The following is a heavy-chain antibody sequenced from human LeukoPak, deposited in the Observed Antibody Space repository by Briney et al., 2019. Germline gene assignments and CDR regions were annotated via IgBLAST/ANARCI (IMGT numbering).Heavy chain of an antibody. CDR1: GGSISSSSYY. Sequence: SETLSLTCTVSGGSISSSSYYWGWIRQPPGKGLEWIGSICYSGSTYYNPSLKSRVTISVDTSKNQFSLKLSSVTAADTAVYYCAGGVYCSGGSCYFHWGQGTLVTVSS. CDR3: AGGVYCSGGSCYFH. J-gene: IGHJ4*02. CDR2: ICYSGST. V-gene: IGHV4-39*01. D-gene: IGHD2-15*01.